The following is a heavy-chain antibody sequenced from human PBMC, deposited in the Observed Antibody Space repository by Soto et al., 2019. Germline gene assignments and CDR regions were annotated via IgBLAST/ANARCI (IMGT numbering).Heavy chain of an antibody. CDR1: GFTFSSYA. CDR3: ANHSEPDDFWSGSY. CDR2: ISGSGGST. J-gene: IGHJ4*02. D-gene: IGHD3-3*01. Sequence: EVQLLESGGGLVQPGGSLRLSCAASGFTFSSYAMSWVRQAPGKGLEWVSAISGSGGSTYYADSVKGRFTISRDNSKNTLYLQMNSLRAEDTAVYYCANHSEPDDFWSGSYWGQGTLVTVSS. V-gene: IGHV3-23*01.